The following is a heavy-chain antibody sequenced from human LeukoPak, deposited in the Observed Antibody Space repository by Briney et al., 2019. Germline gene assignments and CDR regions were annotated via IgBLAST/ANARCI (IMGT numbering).Heavy chain of an antibody. CDR2: ISGTGTTT. V-gene: IGHV3-23*01. CDR3: AKDRANGGSYGFDY. D-gene: IGHD1-26*01. CDR1: GFTFSSYA. Sequence: PGGSLRLSCAASGFTFSSYAMSWVRQAPGKGLEWVSIISGTGTTTYNADSVKGWFTISRDNSKNTLYLQMNGLGAEGTAVYYCAKDRANGGSYGFDYWGQGTLVTVSS. J-gene: IGHJ4*02.